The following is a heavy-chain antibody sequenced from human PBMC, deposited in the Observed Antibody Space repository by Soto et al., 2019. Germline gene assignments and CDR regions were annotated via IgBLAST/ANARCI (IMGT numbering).Heavy chain of an antibody. CDR2: ISYDGSNK. J-gene: IGHJ6*02. V-gene: IGHV3-30-3*01. CDR1: GFTFSSYA. CDR3: ARIRGGGDSSESNYYGMDV. Sequence: GGSLRLSCAASGFTFSSYAMHWVRQAPGKGLEWVAVISYDGSNKYYADSVKGRFTISRDNSKNTLYLQMNSLRAEDTAVYYCARIRGGGDSSESNYYGMDVWGQGTTVTVSS. D-gene: IGHD3-22*01.